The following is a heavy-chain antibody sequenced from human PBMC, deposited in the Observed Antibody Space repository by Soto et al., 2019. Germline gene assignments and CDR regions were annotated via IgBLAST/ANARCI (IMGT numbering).Heavy chain of an antibody. J-gene: IGHJ5*02. CDR2: INHSGST. CDR1: GGSFSGYY. Sequence: SETLSLTCVVYGGSFSGYYWHWIRQPPGKGLEWIGEINHSGSTNFNPSLKSRVTISVDTSKNQFSLKLRSVTAADTAVYYCARAGFDPWGQGTRVTVS. CDR3: ARAGFDP. V-gene: IGHV4-34*01.